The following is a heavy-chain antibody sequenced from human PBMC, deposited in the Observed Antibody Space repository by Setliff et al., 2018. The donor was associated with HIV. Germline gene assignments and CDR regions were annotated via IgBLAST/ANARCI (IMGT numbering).Heavy chain of an antibody. CDR2: INTDGSSA. Sequence: GGSLRLSCAASGISFSSYWMHWVRKAPGEGLVWVSRINTDGSSATYADSVKGRFTISRDNAKNTLYLQMNSLRAEDMAVYYCAREKEGEIGTFDFWGQGTLVTVSS. V-gene: IGHV3-74*01. CDR3: AREKEGEIGTFDF. CDR1: GISFSSYW. J-gene: IGHJ4*02. D-gene: IGHD3-16*01.